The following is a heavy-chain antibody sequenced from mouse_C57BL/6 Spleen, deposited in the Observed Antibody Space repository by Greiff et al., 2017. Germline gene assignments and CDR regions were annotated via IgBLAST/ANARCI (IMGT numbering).Heavy chain of an antibody. CDR3: AREGVYPRWFAY. CDR2: ISDGGSYT. J-gene: IGHJ3*01. CDR1: GFTFSSYA. D-gene: IGHD2-1*01. V-gene: IGHV5-4*01. Sequence: EVQGVESGGGLVKPGGSLKLSCAASGFTFSSYAMSWVRQTPEKRLEWVATISDGGSYTYYPANVKGRFTISRDNAKNNLYLQMSHLKSEDTAMYYCAREGVYPRWFAYWGQGTLVTVSA.